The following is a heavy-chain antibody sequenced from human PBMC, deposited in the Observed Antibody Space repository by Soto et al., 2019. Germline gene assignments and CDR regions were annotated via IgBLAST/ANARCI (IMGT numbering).Heavy chain of an antibody. CDR1: GGTFSSYA. D-gene: IGHD1-7*01. CDR2: IIPIFGTA. V-gene: IGHV1-69*01. Sequence: QVQLVQSGAEVKKPGSSVKVSCKASGGTFSSYAISWVRQAPGQGLEWMGGIIPIFGTANYAQKFQGRVTITAYESTSTAYMELSSLRSEDTAVYYCARDTYRMGRDHANYLDYYYYGMDVWGQGTTVTVSS. CDR3: ARDTYRMGRDHANYLDYYYYGMDV. J-gene: IGHJ6*02.